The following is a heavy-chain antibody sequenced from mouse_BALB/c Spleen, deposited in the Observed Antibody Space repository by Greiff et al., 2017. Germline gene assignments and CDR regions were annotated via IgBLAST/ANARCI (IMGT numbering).Heavy chain of an antibody. Sequence: EVQLQESGGGLVQPGGSLKLSCAASGFTFSSYTMSWVRQTPEKRLEWVAYISNGGGSTYYPDTVKGRFTISRDNAKNTLYLQMSSLKSEDTAMYYCARRSYAMDYWGQGTSVTVSS. CDR3: ARRSYAMDY. CDR1: GFTFSSYT. J-gene: IGHJ4*01. V-gene: IGHV5-12-2*01. CDR2: ISNGGGST.